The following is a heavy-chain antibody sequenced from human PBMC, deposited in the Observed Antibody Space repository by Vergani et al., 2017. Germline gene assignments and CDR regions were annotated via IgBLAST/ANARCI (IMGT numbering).Heavy chain of an antibody. Sequence: QVQLQESGPGLVKPSETLSLTCAVYGGSFSGYDWSWIRQPPGKGLEWIGEINHSGSTNYNPSLKSRVTISVDTSKNQFSLKLSSVTAADTAVYYCARGPRRAGQLLSPGRRYFDLWGRGTLVTVSS. J-gene: IGHJ2*01. D-gene: IGHD2-2*01. CDR3: ARGPRRAGQLLSPGRRYFDL. V-gene: IGHV4-34*01. CDR1: GGSFSGYD. CDR2: INHSGST.